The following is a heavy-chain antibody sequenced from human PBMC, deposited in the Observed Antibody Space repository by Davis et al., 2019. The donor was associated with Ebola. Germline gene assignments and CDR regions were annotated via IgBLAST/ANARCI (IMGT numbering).Heavy chain of an antibody. V-gene: IGHV3-15*05. D-gene: IGHD3-10*01. CDR1: GFTFSNAW. J-gene: IGHJ6*02. CDR3: TTKGKDYYYYGMDV. CDR2: IKSKTDGGTT. Sequence: GESLKISCAASGFTFSNAWMSWVRQAPGKGLEWVGRIKSKTDGGTTDYAAPVKGRFTISRDDSKNTLYLQMNSLKTEDTAVYYCTTKGKDYYYYGMDVWGQGTTVTVSS.